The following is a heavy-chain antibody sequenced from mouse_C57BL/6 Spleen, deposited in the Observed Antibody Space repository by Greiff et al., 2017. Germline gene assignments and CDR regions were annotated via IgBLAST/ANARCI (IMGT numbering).Heavy chain of an antibody. J-gene: IGHJ4*01. CDR3: ARETDYSNCLYYDMDY. CDR2: INYDGSCT. V-gene: IGHV5-16*01. D-gene: IGHD2-5*01. CDR1: GFTFSDYY. Sequence: EVMLEESEAGLVQPGSSMKLSCTASGFTFSDYYMAWVRQVPEKGLEWVANINYDGSCTYYLESLKSRFIFSRDNAKNILYLQMSSLKSEDTSTYYCARETDYSNCLYYDMDYWGQGTSVTVSS.